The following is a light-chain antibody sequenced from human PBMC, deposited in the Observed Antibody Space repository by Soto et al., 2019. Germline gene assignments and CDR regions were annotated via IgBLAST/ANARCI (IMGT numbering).Light chain of an antibody. Sequence: EIVMTQSPATLSVSPGERATLSCRASQSVSSNLAWYQQKPGQAPRLLIYGAFTRATGIPARFSGSGSGTEFTLTISSLQSEDFAVYYCQQYNNWPPWTVGQGTKVDI. CDR3: QQYNNWPPWT. CDR2: GAF. V-gene: IGKV3-15*01. J-gene: IGKJ1*01. CDR1: QSVSSN.